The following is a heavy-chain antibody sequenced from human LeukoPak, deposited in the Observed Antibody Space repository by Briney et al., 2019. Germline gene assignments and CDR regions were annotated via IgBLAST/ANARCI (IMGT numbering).Heavy chain of an antibody. J-gene: IGHJ5*02. CDR2: ISYDGSNK. V-gene: IGHV3-30-3*01. D-gene: IGHD1-7*01. Sequence: GGSLRLSCAASGFTFSDYYMSWIRQAPGKGLEWVAVISYDGSNKYYADSVKGRFTISRDNSKNTLYLQMNSLRAEDTAVYYCARDISYNWNCAFDPWGQGTLVTVSS. CDR3: ARDISYNWNCAFDP. CDR1: GFTFSDYY.